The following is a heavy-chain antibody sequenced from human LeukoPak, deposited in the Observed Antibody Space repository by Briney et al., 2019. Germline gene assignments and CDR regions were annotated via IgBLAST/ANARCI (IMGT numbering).Heavy chain of an antibody. Sequence: GASVKVSCKASGYTFTGYYIHWVRQAPGQGLEWMGWISASDGKTHYSEKHQGRVTMSTDTVTSTAYMELRSLRSDDTAVYYCARELHVERDDYWGQGTLVTVSS. J-gene: IGHJ4*02. V-gene: IGHV1-18*04. CDR3: ARELHVERDDY. CDR1: GYTFTGYY. D-gene: IGHD1-1*01. CDR2: ISASDGKT.